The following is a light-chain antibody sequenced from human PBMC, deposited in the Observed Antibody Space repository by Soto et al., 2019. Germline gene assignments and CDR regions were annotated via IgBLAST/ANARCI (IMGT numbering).Light chain of an antibody. CDR3: QSYDSNNHVV. J-gene: IGLJ2*01. CDR2: EVT. Sequence: QSALTQPASVSGSPGQSITISCTGTSSDIGADDFVSWYQHHPDKTPKLIIFEVTYRPTGISHRFSASKSGNTASLTISGLEAEDEADYYCQSYDSNNHVVFGGGTKLTVL. V-gene: IGLV2-14*01. CDR1: SSDIGADDF.